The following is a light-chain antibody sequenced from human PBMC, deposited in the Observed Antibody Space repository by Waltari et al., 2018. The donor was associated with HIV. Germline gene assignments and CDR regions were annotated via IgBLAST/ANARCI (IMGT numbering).Light chain of an antibody. V-gene: IGLV2-11*01. CDR1: SGDVGGYNY. J-gene: IGLJ2*01. CDR2: DVS. CDR3: CSYAGDYTFVL. Sequence: QSALTQPRSVSGSPGQSVTISCTGTSGDVGGYNYVSWYQQHPGKAPKLMIYDVSKRPSGVPDRFSGSKSGNTASLTISGLQAEDEADYYCCSYAGDYTFVLFGGGTKLTVL.